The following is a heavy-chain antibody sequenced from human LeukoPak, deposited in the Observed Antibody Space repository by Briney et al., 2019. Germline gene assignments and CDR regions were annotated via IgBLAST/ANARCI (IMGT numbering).Heavy chain of an antibody. CDR2: INPNSGGT. V-gene: IGHV1-2*02. J-gene: IGHJ6*02. CDR1: GYTFSGYY. CDR3: ARGDRYYYYYGMDV. Sequence: GASVNVSCKASGYTFSGYYMHWVRQAPGQGLEWMGWINPNSGGTNYAQKFQGRVTMTRDTSISTAYMELSRLRSDDTAVYYCARGDRYYYYYGMDVWGQGTTVTVSS. D-gene: IGHD1-14*01.